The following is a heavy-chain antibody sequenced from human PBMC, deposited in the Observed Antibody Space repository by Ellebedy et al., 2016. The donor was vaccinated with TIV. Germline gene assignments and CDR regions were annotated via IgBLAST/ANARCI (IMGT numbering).Heavy chain of an antibody. D-gene: IGHD5-24*01. V-gene: IGHV4-39*02. CDR2: IYYSGST. CDR3: ARDEPAGYKEAFDI. Sequence: SETLSLTXTVSGGSISSSSYYWGWIRQPPGKGLEWIGSIYYSGSTYYNPSLKSRVTISVDTSKNQFSLKLSSVTAADTAVYYCARDEPAGYKEAFDIWGQGTMVTVSS. J-gene: IGHJ3*02. CDR1: GGSISSSSYY.